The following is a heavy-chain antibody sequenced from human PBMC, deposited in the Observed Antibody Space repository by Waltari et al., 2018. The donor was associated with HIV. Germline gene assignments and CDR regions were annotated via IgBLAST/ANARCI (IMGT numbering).Heavy chain of an antibody. J-gene: IGHJ6*02. CDR1: GYTFTGYY. D-gene: IGHD5-12*01. V-gene: IGHV1-2*06. CDR2: INPNSGGT. CDR3: ARDLREMATITGYYYYGMDV. Sequence: ASGYTFTGYYMHWVRQAPGQWLEWMGRINPNSGGTNYAQKFQGRVTMTRDTSISTAYMELSRLRSDDTAVYYCARDLREMATITGYYYYGMDVWGQGTTVTVSS.